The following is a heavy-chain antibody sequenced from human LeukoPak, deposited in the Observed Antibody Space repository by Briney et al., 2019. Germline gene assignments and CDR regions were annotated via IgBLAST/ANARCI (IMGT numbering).Heavy chain of an antibody. CDR2: IYYSRST. Sequence: PSETLSLTCTVSGGSISSYYWSWIRQPSGKGLEWIGYIYYSRSTNYNPSLKSRVTISVDTSKNQFSLKLSSVTAADTAVYYCARVVVVAAIPRFDPWGQGTLVTVSS. J-gene: IGHJ5*02. CDR3: ARVVVVAAIPRFDP. V-gene: IGHV4-59*01. CDR1: GGSISSYY. D-gene: IGHD2-15*01.